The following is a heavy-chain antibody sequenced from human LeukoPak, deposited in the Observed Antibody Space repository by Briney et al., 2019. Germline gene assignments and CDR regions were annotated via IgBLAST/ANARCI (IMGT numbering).Heavy chain of an antibody. J-gene: IGHJ4*02. CDR2: IYYSGST. CDR1: GGSISSYY. CDR3: ARTDPSSRYVY. V-gene: IGHV4-59*01. D-gene: IGHD6-13*01. Sequence: SETLSLTCTVSGGSISSYYWSWIRQPPGKGLEWIGYIYYSGSTNYNPSLKSRVTISVDTSKNQFSLKLSSVTAADTAVYYCARTDPSSRYVYWGQGTLVTVSS.